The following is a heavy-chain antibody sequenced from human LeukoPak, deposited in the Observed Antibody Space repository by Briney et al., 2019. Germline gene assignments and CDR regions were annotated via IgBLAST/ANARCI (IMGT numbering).Heavy chain of an antibody. D-gene: IGHD3-22*01. CDR1: NYSISSGYY. CDR3: ARDQTYYDSSGYSLYAFDI. CDR2: IYYSGTT. V-gene: IGHV4-38-2*02. Sequence: PSETLSLTCAVSNYSISSGYYWGWIRQPPGQGLEWIGSIYYSGTTYYNPSLKSRVTMSVDTSKNQFSLKLSSVTAADTAVYYCARDQTYYDSSGYSLYAFDIWGQGTMVTVSS. J-gene: IGHJ3*02.